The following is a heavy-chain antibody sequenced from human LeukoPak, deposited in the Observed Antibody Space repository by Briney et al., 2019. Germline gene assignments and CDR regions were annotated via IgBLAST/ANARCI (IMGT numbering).Heavy chain of an antibody. D-gene: IGHD2-15*01. CDR3: ARDPIVVVVAAKGKLGMDA. CDR2: INPNSGGT. CDR1: GYTFTGYY. V-gene: IGHV1-2*02. Sequence: ASVKVSCKASGYTFTGYYMHWVRQAPGQGLEWMGWINPNSGGTNYAQKFQGRVTMTRDTSISTAYMELSRLRSDGTAVYYCARDPIVVVVAAKGKLGMDAWGQGTTVTVSS. J-gene: IGHJ6*02.